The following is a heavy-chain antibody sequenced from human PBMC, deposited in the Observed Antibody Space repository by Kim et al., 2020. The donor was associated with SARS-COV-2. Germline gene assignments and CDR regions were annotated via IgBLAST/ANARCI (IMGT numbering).Heavy chain of an antibody. CDR3: ARSPEGLRGWFDP. Sequence: SPSVQGQVTISADKSISTAYLQWSSLKASDTAMYYCARSPEGLRGWFDPWGQGTLVTVSS. J-gene: IGHJ5*02. V-gene: IGHV5-51*01.